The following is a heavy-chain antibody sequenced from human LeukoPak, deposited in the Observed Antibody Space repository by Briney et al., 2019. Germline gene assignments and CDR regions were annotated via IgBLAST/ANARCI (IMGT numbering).Heavy chain of an antibody. Sequence: PGGSLRLSCAASGFSFSSYSMNWVRQAPGKGLEWVSSISSSSIYIYYADSLKGRFTISRDNARNSLYLQMNSLRAEDTAVYYCAKVAIVGATGLDYWGQGTLVTVSS. V-gene: IGHV3-21*01. D-gene: IGHD1-26*01. CDR3: AKVAIVGATGLDY. CDR1: GFSFSSYS. J-gene: IGHJ4*02. CDR2: ISSSSIYI.